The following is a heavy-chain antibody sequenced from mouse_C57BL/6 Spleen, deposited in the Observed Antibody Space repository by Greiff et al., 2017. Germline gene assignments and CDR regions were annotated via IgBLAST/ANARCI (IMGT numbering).Heavy chain of an antibody. CDR1: GYSITSDY. CDR2: ISYSGST. V-gene: IGHV3-8*01. J-gene: IGHJ1*03. CDR3: ARLEGDWYFDV. Sequence: DVKLQESGPGLAKPSQTLSLTCSVTGYSITSDYWHWIRKFPGNKLEYMGYISYSGSTYYNPSLKSRISITRDTSKNQYYLQLNSVTTEDTATYYCARLEGDWYFDVWGTGTTVTVSS.